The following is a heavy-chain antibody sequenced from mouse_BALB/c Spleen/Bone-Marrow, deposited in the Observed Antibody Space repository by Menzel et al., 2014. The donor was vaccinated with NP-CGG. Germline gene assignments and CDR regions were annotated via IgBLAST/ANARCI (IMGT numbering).Heavy chain of an antibody. CDR1: GFSLTSYG. Sequence: VKLVESGPGLVAPSQSLSITCTFSGFSLTSYGVHWVRQPPGKVLEWLGVIWAGGSTNYNSALMSRLSISKDNSKSQVFLKMNSLQTDDTATYYCARGSYYEGAMDYWGQGTSVTVSS. CDR2: IWAGGST. J-gene: IGHJ4*01. D-gene: IGHD1-1*01. V-gene: IGHV2-9*02. CDR3: ARGSYYEGAMDY.